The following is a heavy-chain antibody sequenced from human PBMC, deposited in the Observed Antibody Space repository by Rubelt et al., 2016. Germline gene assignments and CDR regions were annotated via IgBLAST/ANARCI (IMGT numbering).Heavy chain of an antibody. CDR2: IRSKTSGGTT. CDR3: SRGRSSSWYYFDC. Sequence: AMSWFRPAPGKELEWVGFIRSKTSGGTTEYAASVKGRFTISRDDSKSIAFLQMNSLKTEDTAVYYCSRGRSSSWYYFDCWGQGTLVTVSS. J-gene: IGHJ4*02. CDR1: A. V-gene: IGHV3-49*03. D-gene: IGHD6-13*01.